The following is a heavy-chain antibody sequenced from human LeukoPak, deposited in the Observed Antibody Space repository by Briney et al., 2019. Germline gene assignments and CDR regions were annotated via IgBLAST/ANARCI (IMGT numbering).Heavy chain of an antibody. V-gene: IGHV1-46*01. Sequence: VASVKVSCKASGYTFTSYYMHWVRQAPGQGLEWMGIINPSGGSTSYAQNFQDRLTISADKSTSTAYMELSSLRFEDTAIYYCARRVIASRSDYFDSWGQGTLVTVSS. J-gene: IGHJ4*02. D-gene: IGHD6-6*01. CDR3: ARRVIASRSDYFDS. CDR1: GYTFTSYY. CDR2: INPSGGST.